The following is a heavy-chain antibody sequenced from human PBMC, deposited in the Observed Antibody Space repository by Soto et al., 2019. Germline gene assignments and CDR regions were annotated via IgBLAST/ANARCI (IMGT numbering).Heavy chain of an antibody. V-gene: IGHV4-39*01. CDR1: GDSISKTTSY. Sequence: PSETLSLTCSVSGDSISKTTSYWGWIRQPPGKGLEWIGTIYHSGSTYYNPSLMSRVTLSVDKSKNQFSLKLNSGTAADTAVYDCARRVGSCSGTSCNGWFDPWGQGTLVTVSS. J-gene: IGHJ5*02. CDR2: IYHSGST. D-gene: IGHD2-2*01. CDR3: ARRVGSCSGTSCNGWFDP.